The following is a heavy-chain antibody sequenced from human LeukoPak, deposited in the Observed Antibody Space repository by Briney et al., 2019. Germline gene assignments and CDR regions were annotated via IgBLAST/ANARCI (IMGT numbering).Heavy chain of an antibody. J-gene: IGHJ4*02. CDR3: ARQRVGGSTGPFGY. CDR1: DGSISSYY. V-gene: IGHV4-59*08. CDR2: IYYSGST. D-gene: IGHD1-26*01. Sequence: SETLSLTCTVSDGSISSYYWSWIRQPPGKGLEWIGYIYYSGSTNYNPSLKSRVTISVDTSKNQFSLKLSSVTAVDTAVYYCARQRVGGSTGPFGYWGQGTLVTVSS.